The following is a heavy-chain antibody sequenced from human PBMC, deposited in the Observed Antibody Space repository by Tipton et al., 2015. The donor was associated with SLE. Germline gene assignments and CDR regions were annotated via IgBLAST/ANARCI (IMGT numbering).Heavy chain of an antibody. J-gene: IGHJ4*02. CDR3: ASGTYFFDY. D-gene: IGHD1-26*01. CDR1: GYTFTTYG. V-gene: IGHV1-18*04. CDR2: ISTYTGNT. Sequence: QLVQSGGEVKKPGASVKVSCKASGYTFTTYGISWVRQAPGQGLEWMGWISTYTGNTNYAQKLQGRVTMTTDTSTSTVYMELRSLRSDDTAVYYCASGTYFFDYWGQGTLVTVAS.